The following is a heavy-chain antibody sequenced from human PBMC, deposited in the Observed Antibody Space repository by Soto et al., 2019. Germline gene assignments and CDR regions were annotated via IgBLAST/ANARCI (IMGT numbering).Heavy chain of an antibody. CDR3: AKVRERITIFGVVIPNWFDP. Sequence: EVQLLESGGGLVQPGGSLRLSCAASGFTFSSYAMSWVRQAPGKGLEWVSAISGSGGSTYYADSVKGRFTISRDNSKNTLYLQMNSLRAEDTAVYYCAKVRERITIFGVVIPNWFDPWGQGTLVTVSS. V-gene: IGHV3-23*01. CDR2: ISGSGGST. CDR1: GFTFSSYA. D-gene: IGHD3-3*01. J-gene: IGHJ5*02.